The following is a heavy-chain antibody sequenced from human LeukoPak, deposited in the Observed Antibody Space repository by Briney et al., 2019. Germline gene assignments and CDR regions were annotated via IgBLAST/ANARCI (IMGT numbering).Heavy chain of an antibody. D-gene: IGHD4-17*01. CDR2: ISSSSSTI. CDR3: ARANDYGDYVLRY. V-gene: IGHV3-48*01. Sequence: GGSLRLSCAASGFTFSSYSMNWVRQAPGKGLEWVSYISSSSSTIYYADSVKGRFTISRDNAKNSLYLQMNSLRAEDTAVYYCARANDYGDYVLRYWGQGTLVTVSS. CDR1: GFTFSSYS. J-gene: IGHJ4*02.